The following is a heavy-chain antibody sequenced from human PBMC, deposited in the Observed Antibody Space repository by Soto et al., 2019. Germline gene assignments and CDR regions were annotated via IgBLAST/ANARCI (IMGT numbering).Heavy chain of an antibody. V-gene: IGHV3-66*01. Sequence: GGSMRLSCAASGFPVSSNYMSWVRQAPGKGLEWVSVIYSGGSTYYADSVKGRFTISRDNSKNTLYLQMNSLRAEDTAVYYCAHVLGVHDAFDIWGQGTMVTVSS. D-gene: IGHD2-15*01. J-gene: IGHJ3*02. CDR1: GFPVSSNY. CDR2: IYSGGST. CDR3: AHVLGVHDAFDI.